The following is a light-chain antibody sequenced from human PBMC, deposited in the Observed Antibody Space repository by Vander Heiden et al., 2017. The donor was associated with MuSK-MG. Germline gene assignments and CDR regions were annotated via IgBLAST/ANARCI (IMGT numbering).Light chain of an antibody. J-gene: IGKJ3*01. CDR1: QSISSY. CDR2: AAS. Sequence: DIQMTQSPSSLSASVGDRVTITCRASQSISSYLNWYQQKPRKAPKLLIYAASSLQSGVPSRFSGSGSGTDFTLTISSLQPEDFATYYCQQCYSTPYTFGHGTKLDIK. V-gene: IGKV1-39*01. CDR3: QQCYSTPYT.